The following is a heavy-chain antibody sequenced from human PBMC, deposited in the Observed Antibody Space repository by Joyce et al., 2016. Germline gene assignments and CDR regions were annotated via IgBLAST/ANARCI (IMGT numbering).Heavy chain of an antibody. Sequence: QVQLQESGPGLVKPSQTLSLTCTVSGGSINTDGYYWSWIRQHPGKGLEWIGYIYYPGRTYYIPSLKSRLAISVDTSKNQFSLRLSSVTAADTAVYYCARAAFWSGHYDYWGQGTLVTVSS. J-gene: IGHJ4*02. CDR2: IYYPGRT. V-gene: IGHV4-31*03. CDR3: ARAAFWSGHYDY. CDR1: GGSINTDGYY. D-gene: IGHD3-3*01.